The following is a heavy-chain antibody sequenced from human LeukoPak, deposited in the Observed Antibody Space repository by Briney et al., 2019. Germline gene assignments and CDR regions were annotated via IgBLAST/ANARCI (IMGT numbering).Heavy chain of an antibody. D-gene: IGHD6-6*01. CDR3: ARDKGKYSSSTFDY. CDR2: MNPNSGNT. Sequence: ASVKVSCKASGYTFTSYDINWVRQATGQGLEWMGWMNPNSGNTGYAQKFQGRVTITRNTSISTAYMELSSLRSEDTAVYYCARDKGKYSSSTFDYWGQGTLVTVSS. J-gene: IGHJ4*02. V-gene: IGHV1-8*03. CDR1: GYTFTSYD.